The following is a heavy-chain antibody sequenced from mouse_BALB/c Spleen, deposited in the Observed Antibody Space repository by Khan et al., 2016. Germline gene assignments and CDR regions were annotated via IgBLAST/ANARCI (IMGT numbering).Heavy chain of an antibody. Sequence: VQLKQSGPELMKPGASVKISCKASGYSFTSYYMHWVKQSHGKSLEWIGYIDPFNGGTSYNQKFKGKATLTVDKSSSTAYMHLSSRTSEDSAVYYCASSTQSFYAMDYWGQGTSVTVSS. J-gene: IGHJ4*01. V-gene: IGHV1S135*01. D-gene: IGHD1-1*01. CDR2: IDPFNGGT. CDR1: GYSFTSYY. CDR3: ASSTQSFYAMDY.